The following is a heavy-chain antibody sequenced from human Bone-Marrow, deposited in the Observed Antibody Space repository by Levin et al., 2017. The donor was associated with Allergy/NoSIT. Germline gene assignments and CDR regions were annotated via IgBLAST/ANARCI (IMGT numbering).Heavy chain of an antibody. Sequence: PSETLSLTCTVSGGSISSGGYYWSWIRQHPGKGLEWIGYIYYSGSTYYNPSLKSRVTISVDTSKNQFSLKLSSVTAADTAVYYCARRMIAAAGIYFDYWGQGTLVTVSS. D-gene: IGHD6-13*01. CDR1: GGSISSGGYY. CDR2: IYYSGST. V-gene: IGHV4-31*03. J-gene: IGHJ4*02. CDR3: ARRMIAAAGIYFDY.